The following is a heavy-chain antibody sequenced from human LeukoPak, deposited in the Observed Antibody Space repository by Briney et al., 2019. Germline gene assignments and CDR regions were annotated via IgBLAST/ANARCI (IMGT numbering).Heavy chain of an antibody. CDR2: ISSSGSTI. J-gene: IGHJ3*01. Sequence: GGSLRLSCAASGFTFSDYYMSWIRQAPGKGLEWVSYISSSGSTIYYADSVKGRFTISRDNAKNSLYLQMNSLRAEDTALYYCARPAYTAAYDLWGQGTMVTVSS. CDR3: ARPAYTAAYDL. V-gene: IGHV3-11*04. CDR1: GFTFSDYY. D-gene: IGHD3-16*01.